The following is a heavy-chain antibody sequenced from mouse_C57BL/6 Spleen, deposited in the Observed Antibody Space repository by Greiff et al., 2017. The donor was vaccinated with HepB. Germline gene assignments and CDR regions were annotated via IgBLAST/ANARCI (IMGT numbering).Heavy chain of an antibody. V-gene: IGHV1-82*01. J-gene: IGHJ4*01. D-gene: IGHD2-5*01. CDR1: GYAFSSSW. CDR2: IYPGDGDT. Sequence: VQLQESGPELVKPGASVKISCKASGYAFSSSWMNWVKQRPGKGLEWIGRIYPGDGDTNYNGKFKGKATLTADKSSSTAYMQLSSLTSEDSAVYFCARTYYSNYEMDYWGQGTSVTVSS. CDR3: ARTYYSNYEMDY.